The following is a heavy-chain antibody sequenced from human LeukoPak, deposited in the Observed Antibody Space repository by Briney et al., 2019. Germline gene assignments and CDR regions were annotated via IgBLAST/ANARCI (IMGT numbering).Heavy chain of an antibody. CDR3: ARGGLSSSWYDYYYYYMDV. CDR2: IYYSGST. Sequence: SETLSLTCTVSGGSISSSSYYWGWIRQPPGTGLEWIGSIYYSGSTYYNPSLKSRVTISVDKSKNQFSLKLSSVTAADTAVYYCARGGLSSSWYDYYYYYMDVWGKGTTVTVSS. D-gene: IGHD6-13*01. V-gene: IGHV4-39*07. J-gene: IGHJ6*03. CDR1: GGSISSSSYY.